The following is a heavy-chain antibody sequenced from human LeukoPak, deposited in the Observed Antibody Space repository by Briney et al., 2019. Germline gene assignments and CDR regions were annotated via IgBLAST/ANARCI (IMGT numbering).Heavy chain of an antibody. CDR3: ARDLMYSSGAFDY. D-gene: IGHD6-19*01. J-gene: IGHJ4*02. Sequence: PGGSLRLSRAASGFTFSSYSMTWVRQAPGKGLEWVSSISSSSYIYYADSVKGRFTISRDNAKNSLYLQMNSLRAEDTAVYYCARDLMYSSGAFDYWGQGTLVTVSS. V-gene: IGHV3-21*01. CDR1: GFTFSSYS. CDR2: ISSSSYI.